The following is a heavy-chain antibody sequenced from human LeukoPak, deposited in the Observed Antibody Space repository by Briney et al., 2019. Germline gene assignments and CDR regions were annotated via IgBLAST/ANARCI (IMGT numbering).Heavy chain of an antibody. Sequence: PSETLSLTCTVFGGSISSSSYYWGWIRQPPGKGLEWIGSIYYSGSTYYNPSLKSRVTVSVDTSKNQFSLNLSSVTAADTAVYYCARHRTVTTFYVHHWGQGTLVTASS. CDR1: GGSISSSSYY. CDR3: ARHRTVTTFYVHH. J-gene: IGHJ1*01. CDR2: IYYSGST. V-gene: IGHV4-39*01. D-gene: IGHD4-17*01.